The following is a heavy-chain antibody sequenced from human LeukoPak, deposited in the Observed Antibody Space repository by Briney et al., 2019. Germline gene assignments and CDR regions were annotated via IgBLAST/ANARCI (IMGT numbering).Heavy chain of an antibody. Sequence: GRSLRLSCAASGFTFSTYAMTWVRQALGKGLEWVSSISSSGGSTYYADSVKGRFTISRDNSKNTVYLQMNSLRAEDTAVYYCAKVIVAAGTNFWGQGTLVTVSS. CDR3: AKVIVAAGTNF. D-gene: IGHD6-13*01. V-gene: IGHV3-23*01. CDR2: ISSSGGST. J-gene: IGHJ4*02. CDR1: GFTFSTYA.